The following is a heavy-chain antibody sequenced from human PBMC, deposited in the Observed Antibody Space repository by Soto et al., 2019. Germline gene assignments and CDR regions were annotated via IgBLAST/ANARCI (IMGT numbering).Heavy chain of an antibody. J-gene: IGHJ6*02. Sequence: SETLSLSCAVSGYSIASGYYWAWIRQSPGKGLEWIGSIYHAGSVYYNPSLNSRVAVSLDTSKNHFSLKLTSVTAADTAVYYCARTFDYYGMDVWGQGTTVTAP. CDR2: IYHAGSV. CDR1: GYSIASGYY. CDR3: ARTFDYYGMDV. V-gene: IGHV4-38-2*01.